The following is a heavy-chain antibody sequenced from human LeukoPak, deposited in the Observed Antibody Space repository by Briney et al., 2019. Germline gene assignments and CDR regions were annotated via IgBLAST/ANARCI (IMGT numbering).Heavy chain of an antibody. CDR2: INTNTGNP. CDR3: ARGGGLYRYCSSTSCYDS. Sequence: ASVKVSCKASGYSFTTYAMNWVRQAPGQGLEWMGWINTNTGNPTYARGFTGRFVFSLDTSVNTAYLQISSLKAEDTAVYYRARGGGLYRYCSSTSCYDSWGHGTLVTVSS. J-gene: IGHJ4*01. CDR1: GYSFTTYA. D-gene: IGHD2-2*01. V-gene: IGHV7-4-1*02.